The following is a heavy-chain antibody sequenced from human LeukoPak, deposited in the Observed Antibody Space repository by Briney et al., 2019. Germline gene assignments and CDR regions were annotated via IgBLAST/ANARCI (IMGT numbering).Heavy chain of an antibody. Sequence: GGSLRLSCAASTFTFSSYAMSWVHQAPGKGLEWVSTISGSGSSTYYADSVKGRFTISRDNSENTLHLQMSSLRAEDTAVYSCAKDHSSWYYFDYWGQGTLVTVSS. CDR1: TFTFSSYA. CDR2: ISGSGSST. J-gene: IGHJ4*02. CDR3: AKDHSSWYYFDY. D-gene: IGHD6-13*01. V-gene: IGHV3-23*01.